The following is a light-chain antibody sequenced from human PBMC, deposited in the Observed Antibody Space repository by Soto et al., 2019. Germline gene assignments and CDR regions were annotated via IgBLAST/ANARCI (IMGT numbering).Light chain of an antibody. CDR2: DAS. CDR1: QSVPSY. V-gene: IGKV3-11*01. CDR3: QQRASWPWT. Sequence: EIVLAQSPAILSLSPGERATLSCRASQSVPSYLAWYQQKPGQAPRLLIYDASNRATGIPARFSGSGSGTDFTLSISSLEPEDFAVYYCQQRASWPWTFGQGTKVEIK. J-gene: IGKJ1*01.